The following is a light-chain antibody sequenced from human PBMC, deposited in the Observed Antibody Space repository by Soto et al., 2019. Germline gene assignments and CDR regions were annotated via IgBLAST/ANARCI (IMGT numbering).Light chain of an antibody. CDR3: QRFNTSPFT. CDR2: AAS. CDR1: QGISSY. Sequence: DIQLTQSPSFLSASVGDRVTITCRASQGISSYLAWYQQKPGKAPKLLIYAASTLQSGVPSRFSGSRSGTEFTLTISSLQPEDFAIYYCQRFNTSPFTFCPGTKVDIK. J-gene: IGKJ3*01. V-gene: IGKV1-9*01.